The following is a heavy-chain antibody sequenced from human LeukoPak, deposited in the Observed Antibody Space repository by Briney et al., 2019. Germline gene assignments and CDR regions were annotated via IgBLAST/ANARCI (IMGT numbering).Heavy chain of an antibody. D-gene: IGHD6-19*01. V-gene: IGHV1-46*01. CDR2: INPSRGST. CDR1: VYSFTSHY. Sequence: VASVKVSCKGSVYSFTSHYIHWVRQAPGQGLEWMGIINPSRGSTSYAQKFQGRVTVTRDTSTSTVYMDLSSLGSEDTAVYYCARGYSSGFGNWGQGTLVTVSS. CDR3: ARGYSSGFGN. J-gene: IGHJ4*02.